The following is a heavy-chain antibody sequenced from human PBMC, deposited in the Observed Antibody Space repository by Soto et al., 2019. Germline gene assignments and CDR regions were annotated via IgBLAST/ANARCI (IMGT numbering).Heavy chain of an antibody. Sequence: EVQLLESGGGLVQPGGSLRRSCAASGFTFSSYAMSWVRQAPGKGLEWVSDISGSGGSTYYADSVKGRFTISRDNSKNTLYLQTSSLRAEDTAVYYCANDRHSSSWYCFDPWGQGTLVTVAS. CDR1: GFTFSSYA. CDR2: ISGSGGST. CDR3: ANDRHSSSWYCFDP. V-gene: IGHV3-23*01. J-gene: IGHJ5*02. D-gene: IGHD6-13*01.